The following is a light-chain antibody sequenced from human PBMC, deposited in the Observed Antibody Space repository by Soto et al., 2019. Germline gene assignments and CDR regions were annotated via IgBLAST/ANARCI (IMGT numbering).Light chain of an antibody. J-gene: IGKJ1*01. V-gene: IGKV1-5*01. CDR2: DAS. Sequence: DIHMTESPATLSASVGDRVTITCRASQSLSSRLAWYQQKPGKAPELLIYDASSLKGGVPSRFSGSESGTEFTLTISSLQPDDFATYYCQQYNNFWTFGQGTKVDIK. CDR3: QQYNNFWT. CDR1: QSLSSR.